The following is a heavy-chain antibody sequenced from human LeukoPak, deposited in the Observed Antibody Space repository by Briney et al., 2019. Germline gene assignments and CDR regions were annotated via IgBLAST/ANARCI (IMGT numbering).Heavy chain of an antibody. D-gene: IGHD5-18*01. CDR3: ARDKETAMVFGFDY. CDR2: ISDSGKNI. Sequence: PGGSLRLSCAASGFTFSNYEMNWVRQAPGKGLEWVSYISDSGKNIYYADSVKGRFTISRDNSKNTLYLQMNSLRAEDTAVYYCARDKETAMVFGFDYWGQGTLVTVSS. CDR1: GFTFSNYE. J-gene: IGHJ4*02. V-gene: IGHV3-48*03.